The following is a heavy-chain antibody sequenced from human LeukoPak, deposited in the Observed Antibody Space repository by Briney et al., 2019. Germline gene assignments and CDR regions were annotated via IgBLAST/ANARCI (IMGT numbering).Heavy chain of an antibody. CDR1: GYSFTSYW. V-gene: IGHV5-51*01. J-gene: IGHJ4*02. CDR2: IYPGDSDT. D-gene: IGHD3-22*01. CDR3: ARTYYYDSSGYYYPFDY. Sequence: GESLKISCKGSGYSFTSYWIGWVRPMPGKGLEWMGIIYPGDSDTRYSPSFQGQVTISADKSISTAYLQWSSLKASDTAMYYCARTYYYDSSGYYYPFDYWGQGTLVTVPS.